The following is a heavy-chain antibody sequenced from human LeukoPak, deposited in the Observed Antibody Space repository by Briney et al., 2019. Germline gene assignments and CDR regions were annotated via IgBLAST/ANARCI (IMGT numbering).Heavy chain of an antibody. Sequence: GGSLRLSCAASGFSFSSYTMNWVRQAPGKGLGWVSIISSSSSYIYYADSVEGRFTISRDNSNNTLYLQMNSLRAEDTAMYYCAREYYDNSGGEDAFDIWGPGTMVTVSS. CDR1: GFSFSSYT. V-gene: IGHV3-21*04. CDR3: AREYYDNSGGEDAFDI. J-gene: IGHJ3*02. CDR2: ISSSSSYI. D-gene: IGHD3-22*01.